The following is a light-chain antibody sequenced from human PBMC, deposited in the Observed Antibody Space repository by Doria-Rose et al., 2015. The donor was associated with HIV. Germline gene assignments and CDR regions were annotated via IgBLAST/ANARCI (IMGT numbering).Light chain of an antibody. V-gene: IGKV3-20*01. CDR2: DAS. CDR3: QQYGTSRGT. CDR1: QRAKSSY. Sequence: EIVMTQSPGTLSLSPGERATLSCRARQRAKSSYLAWHQQKPGQAPRLLIYDASTRATGTPDRFSGSGSGTDFTLTISRLEPEDVAVYYCQQYGTSRGTFGQGTRLEIK. J-gene: IGKJ5*01.